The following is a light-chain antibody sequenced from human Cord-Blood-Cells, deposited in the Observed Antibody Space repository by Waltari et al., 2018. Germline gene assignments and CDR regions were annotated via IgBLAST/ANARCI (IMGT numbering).Light chain of an antibody. CDR1: SSDVGSYNL. CDR3: CSYAGSSTYV. J-gene: IGLJ1*01. Sequence: QSALTQPASVSGSPGQSITISCTGTSSDVGSYNLVSWYQQHPGKAPKLMIYEVSKRPSGVSNRFSGYKSGNTASLTISVLQAEDEADYYCCSYAGSSTYVFGTGTKVTVL. V-gene: IGLV2-23*02. CDR2: EVS.